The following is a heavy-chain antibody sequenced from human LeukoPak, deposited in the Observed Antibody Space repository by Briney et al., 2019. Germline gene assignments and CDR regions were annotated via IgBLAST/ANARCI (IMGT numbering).Heavy chain of an antibody. CDR1: GFTFTTYW. J-gene: IGHJ4*02. V-gene: IGHV3-74*01. CDR3: ARTSPTSHFDF. Sequence: GGSLRLSCVASGFTFTTYWMHWVRQAPGKGLVWVSRINGDGSNSNYADSVKGRFTISRDNARNTLYLQMNGLRAEDTALYYRARTSPTSHFDFWGQGTLVTVSS. CDR2: INGDGSNS. D-gene: IGHD3-16*01.